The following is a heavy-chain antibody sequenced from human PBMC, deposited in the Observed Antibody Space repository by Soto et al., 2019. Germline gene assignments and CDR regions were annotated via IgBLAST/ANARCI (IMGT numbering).Heavy chain of an antibody. CDR3: ARDHYSSYYDYYGMDV. D-gene: IGHD5-18*01. V-gene: IGHV3-33*01. Sequence: PGGSLRLSCAASGFTFSTYGMHWVRQAPGKGLEWVAVIWYDGSSKHYADPVKGRFTISRDNSKNTLYLQLNSLRAEDTAVYYCARDHYSSYYDYYGMDVWGQGTTVTVSS. J-gene: IGHJ6*02. CDR2: IWYDGSSK. CDR1: GFTFSTYG.